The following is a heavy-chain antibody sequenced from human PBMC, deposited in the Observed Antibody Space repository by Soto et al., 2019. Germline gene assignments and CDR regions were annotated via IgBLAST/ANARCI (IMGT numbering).Heavy chain of an antibody. CDR1: GYSFTSYW. Sequence: PGESLKISCKGSGYSFTSYWISRVRQMPGKGLEWMGRIDPSDSYTNYSPSFQGHVTISADKSISTAYLQWSSLKASDTAMYYCARLGVRGVTPGRYGMDVWGQGTTVTVSS. D-gene: IGHD3-10*01. J-gene: IGHJ6*02. CDR3: ARLGVRGVTPGRYGMDV. CDR2: IDPSDSYT. V-gene: IGHV5-10-1*01.